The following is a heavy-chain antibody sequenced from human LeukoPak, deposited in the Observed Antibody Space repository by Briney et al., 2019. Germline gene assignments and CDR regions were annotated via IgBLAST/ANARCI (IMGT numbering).Heavy chain of an antibody. Sequence: GGSLRLSCAASGFTVSSNYMSWVRQAPGKGLEWVSVIYSGGSTYYADSVKGRFTISRDNFKNTLYLQMNSLRAEDTAVYYCARLYDSSGYPYYFDYWGQGTLVTVSS. J-gene: IGHJ4*02. V-gene: IGHV3-53*01. D-gene: IGHD3-22*01. CDR3: ARLYDSSGYPYYFDY. CDR2: IYSGGST. CDR1: GFTVSSNY.